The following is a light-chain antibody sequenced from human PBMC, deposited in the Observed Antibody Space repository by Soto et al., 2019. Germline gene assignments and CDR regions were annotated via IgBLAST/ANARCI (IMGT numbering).Light chain of an antibody. CDR3: QHYHSYSEA. CDR2: KAS. J-gene: IGKJ1*01. Sequence: DIQMTQSPSTLSGSVGDRVTITCRASQTISSWLAWYQQKPGKAPKLLIYKASTLKSGVPSRFSGSGSGTEFTLTISSLQPDDFANYYCQHYHSYSEAFGQGTKVDIK. V-gene: IGKV1-5*03. CDR1: QTISSW.